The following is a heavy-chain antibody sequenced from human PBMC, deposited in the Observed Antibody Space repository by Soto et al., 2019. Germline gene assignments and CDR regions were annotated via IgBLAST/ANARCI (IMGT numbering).Heavy chain of an antibody. Sequence: QLQLQESGPGLVMPSETLSLTCTVSGDSISGSPYFWGWIRQPPGKRLEWIGSIFYDGYTLYTPSLXXRVTRSADTSKNQFSLKLASVAAADTATYFCARLQAAVPHYWGQGTLVTVSS. D-gene: IGHD6-13*01. CDR1: GDSISGSPYF. V-gene: IGHV4-39*01. J-gene: IGHJ4*02. CDR3: ARLQAAVPHY. CDR2: IFYDGYT.